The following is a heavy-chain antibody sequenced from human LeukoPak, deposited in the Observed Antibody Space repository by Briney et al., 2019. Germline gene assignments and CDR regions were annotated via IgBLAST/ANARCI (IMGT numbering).Heavy chain of an antibody. D-gene: IGHD1-7*01. Sequence: SETLSLTCTVSGGSISSYYWSWIRQPPGKGLEWIGYIYYSGSTNYNPSLKSRVTISVDTSKDQFSLKLSSVTAADTAVYYCARGGAGTTRIYDYWGQGTLVTVSS. CDR1: GGSISSYY. CDR2: IYYSGST. V-gene: IGHV4-59*12. CDR3: ARGGAGTTRIYDY. J-gene: IGHJ4*02.